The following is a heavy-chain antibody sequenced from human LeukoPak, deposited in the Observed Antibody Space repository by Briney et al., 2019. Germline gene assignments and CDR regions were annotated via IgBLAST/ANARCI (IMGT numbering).Heavy chain of an antibody. D-gene: IGHD3-22*01. CDR1: GYTFTGYY. V-gene: IGHV1-2*02. J-gene: IGHJ1*01. CDR2: INPNSGGT. Sequence: ASVKVSCKASGYTFTGYYMHWVRQAPGQELEWMGWINPNSGGTNYAQKFQGRVTMTRDTSISTAYMELSRLRSDDTAVYYCARVGPSNYYDSSEYFQHWGQGTLVTVSS. CDR3: ARVGPSNYYDSSEYFQH.